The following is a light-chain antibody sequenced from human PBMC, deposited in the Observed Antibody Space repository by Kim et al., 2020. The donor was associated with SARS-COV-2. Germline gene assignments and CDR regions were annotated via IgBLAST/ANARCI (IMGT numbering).Light chain of an antibody. CDR3: QQYGSSPGT. CDR2: GAS. V-gene: IGKV3-20*01. Sequence: PGKRATLSRRASQNVSSSYLAWYQQKPGQAPSLLSYGASSRATGIPDRFSGSGSGTDFTLTISRLEPEDFAVYYCQQYGSSPGTFGQGTKVDIK. CDR1: QNVSSSY. J-gene: IGKJ1*01.